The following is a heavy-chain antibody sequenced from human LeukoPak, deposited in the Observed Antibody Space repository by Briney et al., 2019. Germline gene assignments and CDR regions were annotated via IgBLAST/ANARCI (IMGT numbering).Heavy chain of an antibody. CDR3: GKTTTGYSSGRNPAWPVDY. V-gene: IGHV3-23*01. Sequence: GGSLRLSCTASGFTFSSYAMYWVRQAPGKGLEWVSGIFGSGGSAHYADSVKGRFTISRDNSQNTVYLQMNSLRAEDTAVYYCGKTTTGYSSGRNPAWPVDYWGQGTLVTVSS. CDR1: GFTFSSYA. J-gene: IGHJ4*02. D-gene: IGHD6-19*01. CDR2: IFGSGGSA.